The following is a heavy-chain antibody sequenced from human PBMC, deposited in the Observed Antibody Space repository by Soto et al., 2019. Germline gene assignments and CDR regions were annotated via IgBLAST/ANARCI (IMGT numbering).Heavy chain of an antibody. Sequence: GPSVKVSCKASGYTFTSYYMHWVRQAPGQGLEWMGIINPSGGSTSYAQKFQGRVTMTRDTSTSTVYMELSSLRSEDTAVYYCARHFLTYYYDSSEPYDAFDIWGQGTMVTVSS. V-gene: IGHV1-46*01. CDR3: ARHFLTYYYDSSEPYDAFDI. J-gene: IGHJ3*02. CDR2: INPSGGST. CDR1: GYTFTSYY. D-gene: IGHD3-22*01.